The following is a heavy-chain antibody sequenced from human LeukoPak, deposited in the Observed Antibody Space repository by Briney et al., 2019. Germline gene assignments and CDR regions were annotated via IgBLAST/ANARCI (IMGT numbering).Heavy chain of an antibody. D-gene: IGHD3-3*01. CDR2: ISSSSSYI. V-gene: IGHV3-21*01. Sequence: PGGSLRLSSAASGFTFSSYSMNGVRQAPGKELEWVSSISSSSSYIYYADSVKGRFTISRDNAKNSLYLQMNSLRAEDTAVYYCARDSYDFWSGYYSSGLDYWGQGTLVTVSS. CDR3: ARDSYDFWSGYYSSGLDY. J-gene: IGHJ4*02. CDR1: GFTFSSYS.